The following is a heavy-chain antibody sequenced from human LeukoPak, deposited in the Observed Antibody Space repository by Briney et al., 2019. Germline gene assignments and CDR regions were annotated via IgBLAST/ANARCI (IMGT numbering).Heavy chain of an antibody. D-gene: IGHD3-22*01. Sequence: ASVKVSCKASGYTFTSYGISWVRQAPGQGLEWMGWISVYNGNTNYAQKFQGRATMTRDTSTSTVYMELSSLRSEDTAVYYCAREAASGDYYDSSGYYPKGFDPWGQGTLVTVSS. CDR3: AREAASGDYYDSSGYYPKGFDP. J-gene: IGHJ5*02. CDR1: GYTFTSYG. CDR2: ISVYNGNT. V-gene: IGHV1-18*01.